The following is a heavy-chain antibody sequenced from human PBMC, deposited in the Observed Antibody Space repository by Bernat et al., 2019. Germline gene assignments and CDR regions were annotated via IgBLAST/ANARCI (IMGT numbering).Heavy chain of an antibody. CDR2: IYYSGST. Sequence: QVQLQESGPGLVKPSETLSLTCTVSGGSISSYYWSWIRQPPGKGLEWIGYIYYSGSTNYNPSLKSRVTISVDTSKNQFSLKLSSVTAADTAVYYCAGSPPVVAATLDYWGQGTLVTVSS. CDR1: GGSISSYY. D-gene: IGHD2-15*01. CDR3: AGSPPVVAATLDY. J-gene: IGHJ4*02. V-gene: IGHV4-59*08.